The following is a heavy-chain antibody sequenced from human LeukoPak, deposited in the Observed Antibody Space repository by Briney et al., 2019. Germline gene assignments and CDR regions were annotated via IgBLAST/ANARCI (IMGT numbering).Heavy chain of an antibody. CDR2: IYYSGST. D-gene: IGHD3-3*01. CDR3: ARRVRRVNFLDP. CDR1: GGSISNYY. J-gene: IGHJ5*02. V-gene: IGHV4-59*12. Sequence: SETLSLTCTVSGGSISNYYWSWIRQPPGKELEWIGYIYYSGSTNYNPSLKSRVTISVDTSKNQFSLKLSSVTAADTAVYYCARRVRRVNFLDPWGQGTLVTVSS.